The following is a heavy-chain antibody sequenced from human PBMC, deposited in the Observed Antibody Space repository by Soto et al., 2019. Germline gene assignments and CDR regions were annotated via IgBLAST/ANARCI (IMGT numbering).Heavy chain of an antibody. Sequence: SETLSLTCTVSGGCVSSGSYYWSWIRQPPGKGLEWIGYNYYSGSTNYNPSLKSRVTISVDTSKNQFSLMLSSVTAADTAVYYCARAMGWDYDYVWGSYRYPPYFYYGMDVWGRGTTVT. CDR3: ARAMGWDYDYVWGSYRYPPYFYYGMDV. J-gene: IGHJ6*02. D-gene: IGHD3-16*02. CDR1: GGCVSSGSYY. CDR2: NYYSGST. V-gene: IGHV4-61*01.